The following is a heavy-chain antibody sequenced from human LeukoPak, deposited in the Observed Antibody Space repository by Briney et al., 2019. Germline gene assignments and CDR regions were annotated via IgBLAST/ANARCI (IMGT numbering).Heavy chain of an antibody. CDR1: GGSISSGGYS. CDR3: ARVSLENYGDAHFDY. Sequence: PSETLSLTCAVSGGSISSGGYSWSWIRQPPGKGLEWIGYIYYSGSTYYNPSLKSRVTISVDTSKNQFSLKLSSVTAADTAVYYCARVSLENYGDAHFDYWGQGTLVTVSS. V-gene: IGHV4-30-4*07. CDR2: IYYSGST. D-gene: IGHD4-17*01. J-gene: IGHJ4*02.